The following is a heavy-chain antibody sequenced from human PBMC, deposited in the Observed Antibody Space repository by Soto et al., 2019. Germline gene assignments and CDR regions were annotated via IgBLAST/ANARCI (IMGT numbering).Heavy chain of an antibody. CDR2: ISGGGDAT. V-gene: IGHV3-23*01. J-gene: IGHJ4*02. CDR3: AKKSLGSITLPALYYFDY. CDR1: GFTFGNYA. D-gene: IGHD7-27*01. Sequence: EVQLLESGGGLVQPGGSLRLSCAASGFTFGNYAFSWVRQAPGKGLEGVSVISGGGDATYYPDSGKGRFTTSRDNSKNTVYLQMNSLRAEDTAVYYCAKKSLGSITLPALYYFDYWGQGTLVTVSS.